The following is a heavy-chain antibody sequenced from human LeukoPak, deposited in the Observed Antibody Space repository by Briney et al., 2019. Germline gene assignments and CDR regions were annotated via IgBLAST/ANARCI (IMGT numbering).Heavy chain of an antibody. CDR3: AREEGTVTDHDAFDI. Sequence: GRSLRLSCAPSGFTFSSYAMHWVRQAPGKGLEWVAAISYDGSNKYYADSVKGRFTISRDNSKNTLYLQMNSLRAEDTAVYYCAREEGTVTDHDAFDIWGQGTMVTVSS. J-gene: IGHJ3*02. D-gene: IGHD4-17*01. CDR1: GFTFSSYA. CDR2: ISYDGSNK. V-gene: IGHV3-30-3*01.